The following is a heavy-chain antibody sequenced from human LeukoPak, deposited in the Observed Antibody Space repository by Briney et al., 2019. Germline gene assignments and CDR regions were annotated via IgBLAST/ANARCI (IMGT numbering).Heavy chain of an antibody. CDR1: GGSISSGGYY. CDR2: IYYSGST. J-gene: IGHJ4*02. V-gene: IGHV4-31*03. CDR3: ARGNCSSTSCYAGPLDY. D-gene: IGHD2-2*01. Sequence: SETLSLTCTVSGGSISSGGYYWSWIRQHPGKGLEWIGYIYYSGSTYYNPSLKSRVTISVDTSKNQFSLKLSSVTAADTAVYYRARGNCSSTSCYAGPLDYWGQGTLVTVSS.